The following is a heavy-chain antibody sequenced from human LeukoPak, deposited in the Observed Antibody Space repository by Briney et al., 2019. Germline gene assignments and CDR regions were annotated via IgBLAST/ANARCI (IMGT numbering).Heavy chain of an antibody. J-gene: IGHJ4*02. D-gene: IGHD4-23*01. V-gene: IGHV4-30-4*01. Sequence: NPSGTLSLTCTVSGGSISSGDYYWSWIRQPPGKGLEWIGYIYYSGSTYYNPSLKSRVTISVDTSKNQFSLKLSSVTAADTAVYYCARDLLNEGNHLDYWGQGTLVTVSS. CDR3: ARDLLNEGNHLDY. CDR1: GGSISSGDYY. CDR2: IYYSGST.